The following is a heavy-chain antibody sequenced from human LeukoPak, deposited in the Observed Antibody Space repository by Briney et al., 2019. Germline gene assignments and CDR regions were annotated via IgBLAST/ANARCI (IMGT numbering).Heavy chain of an antibody. V-gene: IGHV1-2*02. Sequence: ASVKVSCKASGYTFTGYYMHWVRQAPGQGLEWMGWINPNSGGTNYAQKLQGRVTMTTDTSTSTAYMELRSLRSDDTAVYYCARDSPGGGSGSSTFDYWGQGTLVTVSS. CDR1: GYTFTGYY. D-gene: IGHD3-10*01. CDR3: ARDSPGGGSGSSTFDY. J-gene: IGHJ4*02. CDR2: INPNSGGT.